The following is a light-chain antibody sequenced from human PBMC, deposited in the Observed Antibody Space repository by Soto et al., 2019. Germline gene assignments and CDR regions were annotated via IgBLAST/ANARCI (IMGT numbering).Light chain of an antibody. Sequence: DIQMTQSPSSVSASVGDRVSITCRASQGISSWLAWYQLKPGTAPKLLIYAASTLQSGVPSRFSGSGSGTEFTLPISGLPPEDFASSYCQQANSLPPPPFGGGTKVEIK. CDR2: AAS. CDR1: QGISSW. CDR3: QQANSLPPPP. V-gene: IGKV1D-12*01. J-gene: IGKJ4*01.